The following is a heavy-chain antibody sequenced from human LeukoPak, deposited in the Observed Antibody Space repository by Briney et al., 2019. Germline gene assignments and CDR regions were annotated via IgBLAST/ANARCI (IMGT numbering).Heavy chain of an antibody. CDR1: GYTFTSYG. V-gene: IGHV1-18*01. J-gene: IGHJ5*02. Sequence: ASVKVSCKASGYTFTSYGISWVRQAAGQGREWMGWISAYNGNTNYAQKLQGRVTMTTDTSTSTAYMELRSLRSDDTAVYYCARDRYYYGSGQKRNWFDPWGQGTLVTVSS. D-gene: IGHD3-10*01. CDR3: ARDRYYYGSGQKRNWFDP. CDR2: ISAYNGNT.